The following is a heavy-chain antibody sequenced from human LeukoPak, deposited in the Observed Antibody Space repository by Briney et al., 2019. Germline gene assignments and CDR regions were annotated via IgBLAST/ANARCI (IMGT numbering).Heavy chain of an antibody. CDR2: INPSGGST. CDR1: GGTFTSYY. Sequence: ASVKVSCKASGGTFTSYYMHWVRQAPGQGLGWMGIINPSGGSTSYAQKFQGRVTMTRDTSTSTVYMELSSLRSEDTAVYYCASADYYDSSGYYIPPGAFDIWGQGTMVTVSS. CDR3: ASADYYDSSGYYIPPGAFDI. J-gene: IGHJ3*02. V-gene: IGHV1-46*01. D-gene: IGHD3-22*01.